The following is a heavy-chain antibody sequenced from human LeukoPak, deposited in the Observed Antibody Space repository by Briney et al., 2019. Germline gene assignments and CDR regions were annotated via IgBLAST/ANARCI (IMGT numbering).Heavy chain of an antibody. V-gene: IGHV3-7*01. CDR3: ARDPDFWSGYRRYYFDY. CDR2: IKEDGSMK. CDR1: GFTFSTYW. D-gene: IGHD3-3*01. J-gene: IGHJ4*02. Sequence: GGSLRLSCAASGFTFSTYWMGWVRLAPGKGLEWVAFIKEDGSMKYYVDSVKGRFTISRDNAQNSLYLQMNNLRVEDTAVYYCARDPDFWSGYRRYYFDYWGQGTLVTVSS.